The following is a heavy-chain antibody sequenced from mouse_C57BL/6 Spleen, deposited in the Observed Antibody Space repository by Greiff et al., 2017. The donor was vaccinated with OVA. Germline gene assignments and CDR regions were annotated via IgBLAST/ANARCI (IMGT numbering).Heavy chain of an antibody. Sequence: VQLQQPGPELVKPGASVKLSCKASGYSFTSYWMHWVKQRPGQGLEWIGMIHPNSGSTNYNEKFKSKATLTVDKSSSTAYMQLSSLTSEDSAVYYCARSDHSWFAYWGQGTLVTVSA. J-gene: IGHJ3*01. CDR2: IHPNSGST. CDR3: ARSDHSWFAY. CDR1: GYSFTSYW. V-gene: IGHV1-64*01.